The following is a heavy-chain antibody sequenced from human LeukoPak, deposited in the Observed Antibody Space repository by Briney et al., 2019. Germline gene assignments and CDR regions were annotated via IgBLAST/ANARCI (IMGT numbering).Heavy chain of an antibody. V-gene: IGHV4-59*12. CDR2: IYYSGST. D-gene: IGHD6-13*01. CDR1: GGSISSYY. J-gene: IGHJ4*02. CDR3: ARGIAAAGNRGEYYFDY. Sequence: SETLSLTCTVSGGSISSYYWSWIRQPPGKGLEWIGYIYYSGSTNYNPSLKSRVTISVDTSKNQFSLKLSSVTAADTAVYYCARGIAAAGNRGEYYFDYWGQGTLVTVSS.